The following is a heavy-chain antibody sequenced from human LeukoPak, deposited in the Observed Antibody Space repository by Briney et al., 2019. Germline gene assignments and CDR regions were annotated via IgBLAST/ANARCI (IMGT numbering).Heavy chain of an antibody. CDR3: ARFVGYGGLLGDIVVVPAAKDAFDI. D-gene: IGHD2-2*01. CDR2: IYYSGST. V-gene: IGHV4-59*12. J-gene: IGHJ3*02. Sequence: PSETLSLTCTVSGGSISSYYWSWIRQPPGKGLEWIGYIYYSGSTNYNPSLKSRVTISVDTSKNQFSLKLSSVTAADTAVYYCARFVGYGGLLGDIVVVPAAKDAFDIWGQGTMVTVSS. CDR1: GGSISSYY.